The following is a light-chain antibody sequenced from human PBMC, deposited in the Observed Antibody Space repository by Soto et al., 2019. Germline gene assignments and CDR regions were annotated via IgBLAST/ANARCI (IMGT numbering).Light chain of an antibody. V-gene: IGKV2-28*01. J-gene: IGKJ1*01. CDR1: QSLLHSNGYNY. CDR2: LGS. CDR3: MQALQTPRT. Sequence: DIVMTQSPLSLPVTPGEQASISCRSSQSLLHSNGYNYLDWYLQKPGQSPQLLIYLGSNRDSGVPDRFSGSGSGTDFTLKISRVEAEDVGVYYCMQALQTPRTFGQGTKVEIK.